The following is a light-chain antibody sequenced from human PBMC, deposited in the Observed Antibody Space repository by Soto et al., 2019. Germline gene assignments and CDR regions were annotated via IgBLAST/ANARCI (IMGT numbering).Light chain of an antibody. CDR2: DVI. Sequence: QSALAQPASVSGSPGQSITISCTGTSSDIGHYDYVSWYQQHPGKAPKLMIYDVIKRPSGVPDRFSGSTSGNTASLTITGLQAEDEADYYCCSYAGTYTHVVFGGGTQLTVL. V-gene: IGLV2-11*01. CDR3: CSYAGTYTHVV. J-gene: IGLJ2*01. CDR1: SSDIGHYDY.